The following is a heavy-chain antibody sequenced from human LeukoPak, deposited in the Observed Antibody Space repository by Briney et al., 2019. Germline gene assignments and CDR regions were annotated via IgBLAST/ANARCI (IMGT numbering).Heavy chain of an antibody. J-gene: IGHJ4*02. CDR2: IYYSGST. Sequence: PSETLSLTCTVSGGSISSYYWSWIRQPPGKGLEWIGYIYYSGSTNYNPSLKSRVTISVDASKNQFSLKLSSVTAADTAVYYCARALRVRPYYYDSSGYHFDYWGQGTLVTVSS. CDR1: GGSISSYY. D-gene: IGHD3-22*01. V-gene: IGHV4-59*01. CDR3: ARALRVRPYYYDSSGYHFDY.